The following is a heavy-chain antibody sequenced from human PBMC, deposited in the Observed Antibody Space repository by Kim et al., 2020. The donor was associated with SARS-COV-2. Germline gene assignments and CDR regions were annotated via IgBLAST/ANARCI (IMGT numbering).Heavy chain of an antibody. Sequence: GGSLRLSCAASGFSVSDNYMSWVRQAPGKGLEWVAVIYTGGNTGYADSVKGRFTISRDNSKNTLYLQMNSLRAEDMAFYYCARGRPNYYFDYWGQGTLVTVSS. V-gene: IGHV3-66*01. CDR2: IYTGGNT. J-gene: IGHJ4*02. CDR3: ARGRPNYYFDY. CDR1: GFSVSDNY. D-gene: IGHD1-7*01.